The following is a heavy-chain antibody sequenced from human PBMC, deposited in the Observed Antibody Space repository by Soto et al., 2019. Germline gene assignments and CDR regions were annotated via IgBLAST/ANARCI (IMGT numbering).Heavy chain of an antibody. J-gene: IGHJ4*02. CDR1: GFPFXXXX. CDR3: ARRRPTGYYNY. Sequence: QVQLVESGGDLVKPGGSLRLSCAASGFPFXXXXXXXXRRAPGKGLEWVSSISSSSSDTNYXQSVKGRFTISRDNAXXXXXXXXXXXXAEDTAVXYCARRRPTGYYNYWGQGTLVTVSA. V-gene: IGHV3-11*05. D-gene: IGHD3-9*01. CDR2: ISSSSSDT.